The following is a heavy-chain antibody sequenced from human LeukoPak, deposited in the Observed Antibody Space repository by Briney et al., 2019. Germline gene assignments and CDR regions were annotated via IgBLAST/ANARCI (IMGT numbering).Heavy chain of an antibody. CDR3: AKDFRIGYSAHFDY. V-gene: IGHV3-23*01. CDR2: IYENGGTT. CDR1: GFTFRSHA. J-gene: IGHJ4*02. D-gene: IGHD2-21*01. Sequence: GGSLRLSCVGSGFTFRSHAMSWVRQAPEKGLEFVSGIYENGGTTYYADSVKGRFSISRDNSKNTLFLQMDSLRGEDTAVYYCAKDFRIGYSAHFDYWGQGALVTVSS.